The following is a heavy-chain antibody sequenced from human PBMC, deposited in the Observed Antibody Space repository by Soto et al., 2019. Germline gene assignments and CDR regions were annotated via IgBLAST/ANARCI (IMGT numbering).Heavy chain of an antibody. CDR3: ARANYDFWSGYYLETYYYGMDV. Sequence: QVQLQESGPGLVKPSETLSLTCTVSGGSISSYSWSWIRQPAGKGLEWIGRIYTSGSTNYNPSLNSRVTMSVDTSKNQVSLKLSSVTAADTAVYYCARANYDFWSGYYLETYYYGMDVWGQGTTVTVSS. J-gene: IGHJ6*02. CDR1: GGSISSYS. D-gene: IGHD3-3*01. V-gene: IGHV4-4*07. CDR2: IYTSGST.